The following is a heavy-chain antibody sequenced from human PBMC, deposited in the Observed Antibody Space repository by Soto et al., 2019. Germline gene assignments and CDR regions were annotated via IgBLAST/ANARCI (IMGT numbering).Heavy chain of an antibody. CDR2: ISGSGRIT. CDR3: AKDFNYNIVTGIEYFHH. V-gene: IGHV3-23*01. J-gene: IGHJ1*01. CDR1: GFTFSSYA. D-gene: IGHD3-9*01. Sequence: EVELLESGGGLVQPGGSLRLSCAASGFTFSSYAMSWVRRAPGKGLEWVSGISGSGRITKYADSVKGRFIISRDNFNNTLFLQMNSLRAEDTAVYYCAKDFNYNIVTGIEYFHHWAQGTLVTVSS.